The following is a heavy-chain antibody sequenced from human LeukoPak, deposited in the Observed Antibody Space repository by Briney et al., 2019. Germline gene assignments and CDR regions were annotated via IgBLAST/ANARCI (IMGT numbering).Heavy chain of an antibody. J-gene: IGHJ6*03. CDR1: GFTFSSYA. Sequence: GGSLTLSCAASGFTFSSYAMHWVRQAPGKGLEDVSAISSNGGSTYYANSVKGRFTISRDNSQDTLFLQMGSLRAEDMAVYYCAGSRTLYYAYMDVWGKGTTVTVSS. CDR2: ISSNGGST. CDR3: AGSRTLYYAYMDV. V-gene: IGHV3-64*01. D-gene: IGHD1-14*01.